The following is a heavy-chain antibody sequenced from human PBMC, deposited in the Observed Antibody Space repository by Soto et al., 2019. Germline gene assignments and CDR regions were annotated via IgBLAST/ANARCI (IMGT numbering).Heavy chain of an antibody. Sequence: ASVKVSCKTSGYTFTSYGISWVRQAPGQGLEWMGWISTDKGKTNYAQKFQGRVTMTTDTSTSTAYMELRSLRSDDTAVYYCATRSPAFDYWGQGTLVTSPQ. CDR3: ATRSPAFDY. J-gene: IGHJ4*02. CDR1: GYTFTSYG. V-gene: IGHV1-18*01. CDR2: ISTDKGKT.